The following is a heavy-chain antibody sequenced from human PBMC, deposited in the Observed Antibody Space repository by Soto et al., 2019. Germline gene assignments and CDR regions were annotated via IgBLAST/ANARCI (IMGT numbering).Heavy chain of an antibody. CDR1: GFTFSSYS. CDR2: ISSSSSYI. V-gene: IGHV3-21*01. D-gene: IGHD2-8*01. CDR3: ARDPLPPDYDVCVGYCTRYYYYYMDF. Sequence: EVQLVESGGGLVKPGGSLRLSCAASGFTFSSYSMNWVRQAPGKGLEWVSSISSSSSYIYYADSVKGRFTISRDNAKNYLYLRINSVRADNTAVDYCARDPLPPDYDVCVGYCTRYYYYYMDFWCKGTTVTVSS. J-gene: IGHJ6*03.